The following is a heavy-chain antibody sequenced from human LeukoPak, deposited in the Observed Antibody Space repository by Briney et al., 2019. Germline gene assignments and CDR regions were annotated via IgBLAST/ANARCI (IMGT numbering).Heavy chain of an antibody. Sequence: SETLSLTCTVSGGSISSYYWSWIRQPAGKGLEWIGRIYTSGSTNYNPSLKSRVTMSVDTSKNQFSLKLSSVTAADTAVYYCARDKHIVVVTATYNWFDPWGQGTLVTVSS. CDR2: IYTSGST. D-gene: IGHD2-21*02. J-gene: IGHJ5*02. CDR1: GGSISSYY. V-gene: IGHV4-4*07. CDR3: ARDKHIVVVTATYNWFDP.